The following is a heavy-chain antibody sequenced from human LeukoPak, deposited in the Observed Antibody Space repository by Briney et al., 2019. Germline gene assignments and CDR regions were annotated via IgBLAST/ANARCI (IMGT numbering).Heavy chain of an antibody. J-gene: IGHJ3*02. CDR2: IYYSGST. D-gene: IGHD3-22*01. V-gene: IGHV4-39*01. CDR3: ARHSGPLYDSSGYYSDDAFDI. Sequence: PSETLSLTCTVSGVSISSSSYYWGWIRQPPGKGLARIGSIYYSGSTYYNPSLKSRVTISVDTSKNQFSLKLSSVTAADTAVYYCARHSGPLYDSSGYYSDDAFDIWGQGTMITVSS. CDR1: GVSISSSSYY.